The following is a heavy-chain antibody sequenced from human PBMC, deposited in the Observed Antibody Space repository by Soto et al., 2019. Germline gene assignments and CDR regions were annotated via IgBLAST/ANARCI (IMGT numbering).Heavy chain of an antibody. CDR2: ISGSGGST. CDR3: AKEVGSSYGYDGMDV. V-gene: IGHV3-23*01. J-gene: IGHJ6*02. Sequence: EVQLLESGGDLVQPGGSLRLSCAASGFTFSSYAMSWVRQAPGKGLEWVSAISGSGGSTNYADSVKGRFTISRDNSKNTLYLQMNSLRAEDTAVYYCAKEVGSSYGYDGMDVWGQGTTVTVSS. D-gene: IGHD5-18*01. CDR1: GFTFSSYA.